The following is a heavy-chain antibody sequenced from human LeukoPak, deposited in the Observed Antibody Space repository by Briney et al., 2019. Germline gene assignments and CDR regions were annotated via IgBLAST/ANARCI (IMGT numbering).Heavy chain of an antibody. J-gene: IGHJ4*02. CDR2: IYTSGST. CDR1: GGSISSYY. V-gene: IGHV4-4*09. D-gene: IGHD5-18*01. CDR3: ARHGATAMVTFDY. Sequence: SETLSLTCTVSGGSISSYYWSWIRQPPGKGPEWIGYIYTSGSTNYNPSLKSRVTISVDTSKNQFSLKLSSVAAADTAVYYCARHGATAMVTFDYWGQGTLVTVSS.